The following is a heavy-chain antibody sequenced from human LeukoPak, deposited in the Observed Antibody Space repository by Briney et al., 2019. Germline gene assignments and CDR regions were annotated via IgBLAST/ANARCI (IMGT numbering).Heavy chain of an antibody. CDR3: ARGATPASIAVAGTSNFDY. CDR1: GGTFSSYA. V-gene: IGHV1-18*01. Sequence: ASVKVSCKASGGTFSSYAISWVRRAPGQGLEWMGWISAYNGNTNYAQKLQGRVTMTTDTSTSTAYMELRSLTSDDTAVYYCARGATPASIAVAGTSNFDYWGQGTLVTVSS. CDR2: ISAYNGNT. D-gene: IGHD6-19*01. J-gene: IGHJ4*02.